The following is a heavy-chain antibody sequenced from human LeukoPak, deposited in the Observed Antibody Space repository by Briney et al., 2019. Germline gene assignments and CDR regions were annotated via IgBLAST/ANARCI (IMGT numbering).Heavy chain of an antibody. CDR2: IYSGGST. CDR3: ARSPYTDSYYGDAFDI. J-gene: IGHJ3*02. D-gene: IGHD1-26*01. CDR1: EFSVGSNY. Sequence: GGSLRLPCAASEFSVGSNYMTWVRQAPGKGLEWVSLIYSGGSTYYADSVKGRFTISRDNSKNTLYLQMNSLRAEDTAVYYCARSPYTDSYYGDAFDIWGQGTMVTVSS. V-gene: IGHV3-66*01.